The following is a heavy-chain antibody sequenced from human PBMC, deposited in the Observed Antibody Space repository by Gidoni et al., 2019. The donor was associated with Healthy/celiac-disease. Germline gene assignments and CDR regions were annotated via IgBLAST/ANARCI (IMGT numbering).Heavy chain of an antibody. CDR2: IYPGDSDT. CDR3: ARHSYDSSGYYYPYYFDY. CDR1: GYSFTSYW. Sequence: EVQLVQSGAEVKQPGESLKISCTGSGYSFTSYWLGWVRQMPGKGLEWMGIIYPGDSDTRDSPSFQGQVTISADKSISTADLQWSSLKASDTAMYYCARHSYDSSGYYYPYYFDYWGQGTLVTVSS. V-gene: IGHV5-51*01. J-gene: IGHJ4*02. D-gene: IGHD3-22*01.